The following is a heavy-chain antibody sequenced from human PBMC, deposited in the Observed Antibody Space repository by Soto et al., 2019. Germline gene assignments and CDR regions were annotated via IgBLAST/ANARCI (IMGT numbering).Heavy chain of an antibody. CDR3: GAATPYNWFDP. D-gene: IGHD2-15*01. J-gene: IGHJ5*02. CDR2: IYYSGST. V-gene: IGHV4-39*01. CDR1: GGSISSSSYY. Sequence: SETLSLTCTVSGGSISSSSYYWGWIRQPPGKGREWIGSIYYSGSTYYNPSLKSRVTISIDTSKNQFSLKLSSVTAADTAVYYCGAATPYNWFDPWGQGTLVTVSS.